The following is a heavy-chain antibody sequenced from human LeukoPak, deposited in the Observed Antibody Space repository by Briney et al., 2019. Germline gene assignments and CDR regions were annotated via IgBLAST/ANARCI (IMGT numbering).Heavy chain of an antibody. CDR1: GFTFSSYG. CDR3: ATHCSGTSCHRDY. V-gene: IGHV3-30*02. Sequence: AGGSLRLSCAASGFTFSSYGMHWVRQAPGKGLGCVAFIQSDGSNKYYSDSVKGRFTISRDNSKNTLYLQMNSLRVEDTAVYYCATHCSGTSCHRDYWGQGTLVTVSS. D-gene: IGHD2-2*01. CDR2: IQSDGSNK. J-gene: IGHJ4*02.